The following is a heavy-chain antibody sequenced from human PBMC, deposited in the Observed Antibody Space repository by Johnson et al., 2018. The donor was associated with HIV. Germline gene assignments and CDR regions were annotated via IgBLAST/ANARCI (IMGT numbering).Heavy chain of an antibody. CDR1: GFTVSSNY. CDR3: ARGSGVGAFEI. D-gene: IGHD7-27*01. CDR2: IYSGGST. J-gene: IGHJ3*02. V-gene: IGHV3-66*01. Sequence: VQLVESGGGVVQPGGSLRLSCAASGFTVSSNYMSWVRQAPGQGLEWFSVIYSGGSTYSADSVKGRFPSPRDNSTNSLYRQMSSLRVEDPAVYYCARGSGVGAFEIWGQGTMDTVSS.